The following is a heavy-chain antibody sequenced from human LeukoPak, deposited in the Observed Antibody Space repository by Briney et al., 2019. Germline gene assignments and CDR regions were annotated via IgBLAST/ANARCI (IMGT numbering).Heavy chain of an antibody. CDR1: GFTFSVYG. D-gene: IGHD6-19*01. J-gene: IGHJ4*02. CDR2: ISSSSSFI. CDR3: ARVGSSGWYDY. V-gene: IGHV3-21*01. Sequence: PGRSLRLSCTASGFTFSVYGIHWVRQAPGKGLEWVSSISSSSSFIYYADSVKGRFTISRDNAKNSLYLQMHSLRAEDTAVYYCARVGSSGWYDYWGQGTLVTVSS.